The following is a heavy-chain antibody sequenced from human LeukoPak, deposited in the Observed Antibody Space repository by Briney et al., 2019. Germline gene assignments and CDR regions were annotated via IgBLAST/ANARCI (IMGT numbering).Heavy chain of an antibody. Sequence: GASVKVSCKASGYTFTGYYMHWVRQAPGQGLEWMGWINPNSGGTNYAQKFQGRVTMTRDTSISTAYMELSRLRSDDTAVYYCARDWGASGWYNWFDPWGQGTLVTVSS. D-gene: IGHD6-19*01. CDR2: INPNSGGT. V-gene: IGHV1-2*02. CDR3: ARDWGASGWYNWFDP. CDR1: GYTFTGYY. J-gene: IGHJ5*02.